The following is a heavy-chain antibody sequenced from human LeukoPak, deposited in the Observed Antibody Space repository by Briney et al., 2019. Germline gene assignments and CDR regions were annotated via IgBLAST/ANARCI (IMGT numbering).Heavy chain of an antibody. CDR1: GYSFTSYW. J-gene: IGHJ4*02. CDR3: ARDLSSSWYLFDY. CDR2: IYPGDSDT. Sequence: GESLKISCKGSGYSFTSYWIGWVRQMLGKGLEWMGIIYPGDSDTRYSPSFQGQVTISADKSISTAYLQWSSLKASDTAMYYCARDLSSSWYLFDYWGQGTLVTVSS. D-gene: IGHD6-13*01. V-gene: IGHV5-51*01.